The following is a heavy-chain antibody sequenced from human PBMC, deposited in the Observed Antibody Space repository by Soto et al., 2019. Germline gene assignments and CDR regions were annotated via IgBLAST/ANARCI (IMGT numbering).Heavy chain of an antibody. CDR1: GFTFSSHA. Sequence: EVQLLESGGGLVQPGGSLRLSCTASGFTFSSHAMTWVRQAPGKGLEWVSGLSESGVSIYYADSVKGRLTISRDNSNNTLYLQMHTLRAEDTAVYYCAKVSSSWYAGFFDLWGQGTLVTVSS. D-gene: IGHD6-13*01. J-gene: IGHJ4*02. CDR3: AKVSSSWYAGFFDL. CDR2: LSESGVSI. V-gene: IGHV3-23*01.